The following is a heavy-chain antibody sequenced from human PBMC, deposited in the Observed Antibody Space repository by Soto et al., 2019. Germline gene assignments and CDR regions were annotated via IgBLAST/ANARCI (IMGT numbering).Heavy chain of an antibody. D-gene: IGHD3-10*01. V-gene: IGHV3-23*01. J-gene: IGHJ4*02. Sequence: SYAMSWVREAPGNGLEWVSAISGSGGSTYYADSVKGRFTISRDNSKNTLYLQMNSLRAEDTAVYYCAKASGWFGEFDYWGQGTLVTVSS. CDR2: ISGSGGST. CDR3: AKASGWFGEFDY. CDR1: SYA.